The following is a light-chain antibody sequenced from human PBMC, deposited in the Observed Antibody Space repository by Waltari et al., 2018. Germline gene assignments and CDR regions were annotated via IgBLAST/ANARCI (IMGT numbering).Light chain of an antibody. CDR2: QDT. CDR3: QAWDSNTVVV. V-gene: IGLV3-1*01. Sequence: FELTQSLSVSVSPGQVASITCSGDKPGDNYVSWYKQRPGRSPVLVSYQDTRRPSGIPERFSGSSTGNTATLTINGAQSMDEADYYCQAWDSNTVVVFGGGTKLTVL. J-gene: IGLJ2*01. CDR1: KPGDNY.